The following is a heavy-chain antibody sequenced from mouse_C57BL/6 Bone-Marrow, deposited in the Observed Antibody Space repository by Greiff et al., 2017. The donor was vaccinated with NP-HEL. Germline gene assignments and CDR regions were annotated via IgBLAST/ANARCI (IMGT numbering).Heavy chain of an antibody. Sequence: EVMLVESGGGLVKPGGSLKLSCAASGFTFSSYAMSWVRQTPEKRLEWVATISDGGSYTYYPDNVKGRFTISRDNAKNNLYLQMSHLKSEDTAMYYCARDENYGSSLYAMDYWGQGTSVTVSS. D-gene: IGHD1-1*01. CDR2: ISDGGSYT. J-gene: IGHJ4*01. CDR3: ARDENYGSSLYAMDY. V-gene: IGHV5-4*01. CDR1: GFTFSSYA.